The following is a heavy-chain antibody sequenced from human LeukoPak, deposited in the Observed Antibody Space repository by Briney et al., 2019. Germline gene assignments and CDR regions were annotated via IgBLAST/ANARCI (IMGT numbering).Heavy chain of an antibody. Sequence: SETLSLTCTVSGGSISSYYWSWIRQPAGKGLEWIGRIYTSGSTNYNPSLKSRVTMSVDTSKNQFSLKLSSVTAADTAVYYCARRLEVRGAQNGGVPFDYWGQGTLVTVSS. J-gene: IGHJ4*02. D-gene: IGHD3-10*01. CDR2: IYTSGST. V-gene: IGHV4-4*07. CDR3: ARRLEVRGAQNGGVPFDY. CDR1: GGSISSYY.